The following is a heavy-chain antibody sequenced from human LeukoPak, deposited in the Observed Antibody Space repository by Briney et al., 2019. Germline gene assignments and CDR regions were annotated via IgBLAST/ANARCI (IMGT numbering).Heavy chain of an antibody. D-gene: IGHD6-6*01. CDR3: PKDASSRALDY. V-gene: IGHV3-30*18. Sequence: GGSLRLSCAASGFTFSSYGMHWVRQAPGKGLEWVAVISYDGSNKYYADSVKGRFTISRDNSKNTLYLQMNSLRAEDTAVYYCPKDASSRALDYWGQGTLVTVSS. CDR2: ISYDGSNK. CDR1: GFTFSSYG. J-gene: IGHJ4*02.